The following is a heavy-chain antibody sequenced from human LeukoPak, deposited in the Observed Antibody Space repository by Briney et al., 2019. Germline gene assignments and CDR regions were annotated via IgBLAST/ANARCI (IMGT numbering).Heavy chain of an antibody. CDR1: GGTFTIDA. D-gene: IGHD3-9*01. CDR3: ARASLRYFDCLSSLDY. CDR2: IIPIFGTA. V-gene: IGHV1-69*13. J-gene: IGHJ4*02. Sequence: ASVKVSSKASGGTFTIDAISWVRQAPGQGGERMGGIIPIFGTANYTQKFQGRVTITADESTSTAYMELSSLRSEHTAVYYCARASLRYFDCLSSLDYWGQGTLVTVSS.